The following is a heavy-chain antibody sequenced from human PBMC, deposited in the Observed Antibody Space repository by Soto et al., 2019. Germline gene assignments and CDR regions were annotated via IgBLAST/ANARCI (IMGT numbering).Heavy chain of an antibody. CDR3: ARGLILWFGELSRRGGYYYYMDV. Sequence: QVQLQQWGAGLLKPSETLSLTCAVYGGSFSGYQWSWIRQTPGQGLEWIGEINDSGNINYNPSLRSRVTILVDTAKKQFSLKRSTVTAADTAVYFCARGLILWFGELSRRGGYYYYMDVWGKGTTVTVSS. V-gene: IGHV4-34*01. J-gene: IGHJ6*03. CDR2: INDSGNI. D-gene: IGHD3-10*01. CDR1: GGSFSGYQ.